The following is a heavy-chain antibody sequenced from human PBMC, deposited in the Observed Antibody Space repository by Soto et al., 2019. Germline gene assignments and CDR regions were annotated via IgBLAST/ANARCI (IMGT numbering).Heavy chain of an antibody. J-gene: IGHJ4*02. CDR1: GGSFSGYY. CDR2: INHSGST. CDR3: ARDKITGLFDY. Sequence: SETLSLTCAVHGGSFSGYYWSWIRQPPGKGLEWIGEINHSGSTNYNPSLKSRVTISVDTSKNQFSLKLTSVTAADTAVYYCARDKITGLFDYWGQGTLVTSPQ. D-gene: IGHD2-8*02. V-gene: IGHV4-34*01.